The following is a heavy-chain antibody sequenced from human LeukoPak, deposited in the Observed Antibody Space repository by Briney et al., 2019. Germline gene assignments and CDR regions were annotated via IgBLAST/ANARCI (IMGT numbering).Heavy chain of an antibody. V-gene: IGHV3-23*01. Sequence: GGSLRLSCAASGFTFSSYAMSWVRQAPGKGLEWVSAISGSGDSTYYADSVKGRFTISRDNSKNTLYLQMNSLRAEDTAVYYCAKHQRDIVVVPAGVGYYMDVWGKGTTVTISS. CDR1: GFTFSSYA. J-gene: IGHJ6*03. CDR3: AKHQRDIVVVPAGVGYYMDV. CDR2: ISGSGDST. D-gene: IGHD2-2*01.